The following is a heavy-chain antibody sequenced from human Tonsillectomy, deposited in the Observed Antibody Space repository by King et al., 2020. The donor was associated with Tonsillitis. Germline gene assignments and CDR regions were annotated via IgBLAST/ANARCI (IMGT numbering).Heavy chain of an antibody. V-gene: IGHV3-33*05. J-gene: IGHJ4*02. CDR1: GFTFRSYG. CDR3: ARERLYSSDWGIDY. D-gene: IGHD6-19*01. CDR2: ISYDGRNK. Sequence: VQLVESGGGVVQPGRSLRLSCAASGFTFRSYGMHWVRQAPGKGLEWVAVISYDGRNKNTAESVRGRFSISRDNSNNTLYLQMNSLRAEDTAVYYCARERLYSSDWGIDYWGQGTLVTVSS.